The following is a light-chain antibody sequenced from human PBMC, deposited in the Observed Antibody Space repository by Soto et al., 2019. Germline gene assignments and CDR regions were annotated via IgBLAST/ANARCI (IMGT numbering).Light chain of an antibody. CDR1: RSDVGSYNL. CDR3: CSYAGSSTLLYV. V-gene: IGLV2-23*01. J-gene: IGLJ1*01. Sequence: QSALTQPASVSGSPGQSITISCTGTRSDVGSYNLVSWYQQHPGKAPKLMIYEGSKRPSGVSNRFSGSKSGNTASLTISGLQAEDEADYYCCSYAGSSTLLYVFGTGTKLTVL. CDR2: EGS.